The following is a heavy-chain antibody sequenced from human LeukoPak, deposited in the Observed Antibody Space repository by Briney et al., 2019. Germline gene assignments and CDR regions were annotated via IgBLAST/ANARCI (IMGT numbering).Heavy chain of an antibody. CDR1: GFTVSTNY. CDR2: LYSGGST. V-gene: IGHV3-53*01. CDR3: ARGEPVS. J-gene: IGHJ5*02. Sequence: GGPLRLSCAASGFTVSTNYMTWVRPAPGKGLEWVSVLYSGGSTYYADSVKGRFTISRDNSKNTLYLQMNSLRVEDTAMYYCARGEPVSWGQGTLVTVSS.